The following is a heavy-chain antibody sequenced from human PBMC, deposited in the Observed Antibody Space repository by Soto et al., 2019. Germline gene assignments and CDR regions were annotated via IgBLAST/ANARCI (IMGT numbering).Heavy chain of an antibody. CDR1: GYTFTSYA. D-gene: IGHD1-26*01. CDR3: ARDRGRGGSYYIYFYGMDV. CDR2: INAGNGNT. J-gene: IGHJ6*02. V-gene: IGHV1-3*01. Sequence: GASVKVSCQASGYTFTSYAMNWVRQAPGQRLEWMGWINAGNGNTKYSQKFQGRVTITRDTSTSTVYMELSSLRSEDTAVYYCARDRGRGGSYYIYFYGMDVWGQGTTVTVSS.